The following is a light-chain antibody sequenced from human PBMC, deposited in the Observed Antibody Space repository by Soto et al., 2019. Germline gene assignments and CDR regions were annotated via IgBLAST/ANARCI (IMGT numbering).Light chain of an antibody. CDR2: DVS. V-gene: IGLV2-14*01. J-gene: IGLJ1*01. CDR3: SSYTSRSTLSV. CDR1: SSDVGGYNY. Sequence: QSVLTQPASVSGSPGQSITISCTGTSSDVGGYNYVSWYQQHPGKAPKLMIYDVSNRPSGVSNRFSGSKSGNTASLTISGLQPDDEADYYCSSYTSRSTLSVFGTGTKLTVL.